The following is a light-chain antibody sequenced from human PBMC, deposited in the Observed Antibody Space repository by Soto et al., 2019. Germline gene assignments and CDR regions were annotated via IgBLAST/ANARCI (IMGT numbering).Light chain of an antibody. CDR1: QGVSSN. V-gene: IGKV3D-15*01. Sequence: IVMTQSPATLSVSPGERATLSCSASQGVSSNLAWYQQTPGQAPRLLIYGASNRATGIPDRFSVSGSGTDISLPISSLEHEDFVVYYCQQRSNWPWTFGQGTKVDIK. CDR2: GAS. CDR3: QQRSNWPWT. J-gene: IGKJ1*01.